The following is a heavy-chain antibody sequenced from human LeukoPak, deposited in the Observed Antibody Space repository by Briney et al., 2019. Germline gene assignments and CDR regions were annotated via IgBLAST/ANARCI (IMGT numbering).Heavy chain of an antibody. CDR3: ASYYFDY. CDR2: ISWNSFTI. D-gene: IGHD3-10*01. V-gene: IGHV3-9*01. Sequence: GGSLRLSCAASGFTFDDYAMHWVRQAPGKGLEWVSGISWNSFTIGYADSVKGRFTISRDNAKNSLYLQMNSLRAEDTAVYYCASYYFDYWGQGTLVTVSS. J-gene: IGHJ4*02. CDR1: GFTFDDYA.